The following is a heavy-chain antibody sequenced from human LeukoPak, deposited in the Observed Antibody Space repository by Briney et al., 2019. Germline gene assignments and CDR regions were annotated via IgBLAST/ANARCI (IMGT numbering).Heavy chain of an antibody. D-gene: IGHD5-24*01. V-gene: IGHV4-59*01. J-gene: IGHJ4*02. Sequence: SETLSLTCTVSGGSISYYYWGWIRQPPGQGLEWIGYIYYSGNTDYNPSLKSRVTMSVDTSRNQFSLRLTSVTAADTAVYYCARAGPRRDGYNVDYWGQGTLVTVSS. CDR1: GGSISYYY. CDR3: ARAGPRRDGYNVDY. CDR2: IYYSGNT.